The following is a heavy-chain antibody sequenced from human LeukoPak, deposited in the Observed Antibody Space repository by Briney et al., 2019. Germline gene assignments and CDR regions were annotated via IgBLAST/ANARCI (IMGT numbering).Heavy chain of an antibody. CDR1: GNTFTTSN. D-gene: IGHD3-22*01. Sequence: ASVKFSCKSSGNTFTTSNIHWVRQPPGQGLEWRGIINPNGGSTSYAKKFQGRVTMTRDTSTSTVYMELSSVRSEDTAVYYCARETDPDSSGLYDYWGQGTLVTVSS. CDR3: ARETDPDSSGLYDY. V-gene: IGHV1-46*01. J-gene: IGHJ4*02. CDR2: INPNGGST.